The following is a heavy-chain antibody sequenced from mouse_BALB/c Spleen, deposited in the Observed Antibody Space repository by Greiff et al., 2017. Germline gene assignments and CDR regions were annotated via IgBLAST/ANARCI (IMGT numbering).Heavy chain of an antibody. CDR1: GFTFSSYT. CDR2: ISSGGSYT. V-gene: IGHV5-6-4*01. Sequence: DVMLVESGGGLVKPGGSLKLSCAASGFTFSSYTMSWVRQTPEKRLEWVATISSGGSYTYYPDSVKGRFTISRDNAKNTLYLQMSSLKSEDTAMYYCTRGDGDYYAMDYWGQGTSVTVSS. J-gene: IGHJ4*01. D-gene: IGHD1-1*02. CDR3: TRGDGDYYAMDY.